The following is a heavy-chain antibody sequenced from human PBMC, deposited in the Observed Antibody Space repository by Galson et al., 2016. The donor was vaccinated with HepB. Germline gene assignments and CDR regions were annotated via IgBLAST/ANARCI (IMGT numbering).Heavy chain of an antibody. CDR2: ISASSGTI. CDR3: ARPYTYYFGSGSYFDVLHYGMDV. CDR1: GFRFSDYN. V-gene: IGHV3-48*01. J-gene: IGHJ6*02. Sequence: SLRLSCAASGFRFSDYNMNWVRQAPGRGLEWVAYISASSGTIYYADSVKGRFTISRDNANNSLSLQMNSLRAEDTAFSYCARPYTYYFGSGSYFDVLHYGMDVWGQGTTVTVSS. D-gene: IGHD3-10*01.